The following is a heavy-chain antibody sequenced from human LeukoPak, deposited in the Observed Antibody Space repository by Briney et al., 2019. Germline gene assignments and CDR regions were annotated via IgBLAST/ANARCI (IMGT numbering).Heavy chain of an antibody. Sequence: GWSLRLSCAASGFTFDVYAMHWVRQAPGKGLEWVSVISWSSGSIGYADSVKGRFTISRDNAKNSLYQQMSSLRAEETALYYCAKDMGSGAPGGPQRYDMEVWGQGTTVTVSS. V-gene: IGHV3-9*01. D-gene: IGHD2-8*02. CDR1: GFTFDVYA. CDR3: AKDMGSGAPGGPQRYDMEV. CDR2: ISWSSGSI. J-gene: IGHJ6*02.